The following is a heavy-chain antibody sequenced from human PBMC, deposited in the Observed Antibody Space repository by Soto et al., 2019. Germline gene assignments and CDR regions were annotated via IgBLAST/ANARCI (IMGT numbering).Heavy chain of an antibody. V-gene: IGHV4-39*01. Sequence: XETLSLTWGVSGDTISTGGYSWAWIRQPPGKGLEWIGSIYSTGNTYYNPSLNSQVTISVDTSKNQFSLNVISVTAADTAVYYCRRRSRYSTDVWGQGTTVTVSS. J-gene: IGHJ6*02. D-gene: IGHD6-13*01. CDR1: GDTISTGGYS. CDR3: RRRSRYSTDV. CDR2: IYSTGNT.